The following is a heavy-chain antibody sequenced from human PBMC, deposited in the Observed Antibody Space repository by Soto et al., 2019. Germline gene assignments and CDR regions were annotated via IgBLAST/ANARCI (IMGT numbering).Heavy chain of an antibody. CDR1: GYSFTSYW. Sequence: GESLKIYCKGSGYSFTSYWIGWVRQMPGKGLEWMGIIYPGDSDTRYSPSFQGQVTISADKSISTAYLQWSSLKASDTAMYYCARGAGGSLQRTWFDPWGQGTLVTVSS. J-gene: IGHJ5*02. CDR2: IYPGDSDT. V-gene: IGHV5-51*01. D-gene: IGHD1-1*01. CDR3: ARGAGGSLQRTWFDP.